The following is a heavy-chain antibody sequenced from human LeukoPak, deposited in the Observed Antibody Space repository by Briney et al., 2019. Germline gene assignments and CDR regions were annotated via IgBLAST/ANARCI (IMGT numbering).Heavy chain of an antibody. D-gene: IGHD6-19*01. V-gene: IGHV3-23*01. J-gene: IGHJ4*02. Sequence: GGSLRLSCAASGFTFSNYAMSWVRQAPGKGLEWVSAINDSGGSTYYADSVKGRFTISRDNSKNTLYLQMNSLRAEDTAVCYCAKPAISSRGWYYDYWGQGTLVTVSS. CDR1: GFTFSNYA. CDR2: INDSGGST. CDR3: AKPAISSRGWYYDY.